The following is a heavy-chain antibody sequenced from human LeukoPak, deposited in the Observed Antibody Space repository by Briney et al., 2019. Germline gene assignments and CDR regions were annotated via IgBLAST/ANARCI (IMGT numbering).Heavy chain of an antibody. J-gene: IGHJ4*02. V-gene: IGHV4-39*01. D-gene: IGHD1-7*01. CDR2: IHYSGNT. CDR1: GGSISSSSYY. CDR3: ATGGENYNYFEY. Sequence: PSETLSLTCTVSGGSISSSSYYWGWIRQPPGKGLEWIGSIHYSGNTYSNPSLKSRVTIAVEKSKNQLSLKLSSVTAADTAVYYCATGGENYNYFEYWGQGTLVTVSS.